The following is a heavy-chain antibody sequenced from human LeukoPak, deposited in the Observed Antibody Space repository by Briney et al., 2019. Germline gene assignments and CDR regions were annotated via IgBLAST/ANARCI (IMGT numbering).Heavy chain of an antibody. CDR2: IDWDDDK. Sequence: ESGPTLVNPTQALTLTCTFSGFSLSTSGMCVSWIRQPPGKALEWLARIDWDDDKYYSTSLKTMLTISKDTSKNQVVLTMTNMDPVDTATYYCARIAAAGTGFAYWGQGTLVTVSA. V-gene: IGHV2-70*11. CDR1: GFSLSTSGMC. J-gene: IGHJ4*02. CDR3: ARIAAAGTGFAY. D-gene: IGHD6-13*01.